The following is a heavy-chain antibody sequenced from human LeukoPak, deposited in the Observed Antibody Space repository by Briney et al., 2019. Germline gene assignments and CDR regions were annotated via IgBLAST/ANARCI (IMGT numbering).Heavy chain of an antibody. J-gene: IGHJ4*02. D-gene: IGHD3-22*01. CDR2: IYRRDST. Sequence: GGSLRLSCVASGFSVSTNYMSWVRQAPGKGLEWVSVIYRRDSTYYADSVKGRFTISRDNSKNTLYLQMNSLRGEDTAVYYCAKDGRSTGYCFDYWGQGTLVTVSS. CDR1: GFSVSTNY. V-gene: IGHV3-53*01. CDR3: AKDGRSTGYCFDY.